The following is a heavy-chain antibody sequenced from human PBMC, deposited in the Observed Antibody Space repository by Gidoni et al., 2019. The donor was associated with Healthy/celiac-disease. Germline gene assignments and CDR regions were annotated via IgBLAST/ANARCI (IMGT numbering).Heavy chain of an antibody. V-gene: IGHV3-7*01. Sequence: GVVQPGGSLRLSCAASGFTFSSYWMSWVRQALGKGLEWVANIKQDGSEKYYVDSVKGRFTISRDNAKNSLYLQMNSLRAEDTAVYYCARDSFAFQWLDPFDYWGQGTLVTVSS. CDR3: ARDSFAFQWLDPFDY. J-gene: IGHJ4*02. CDR1: GFTFSSYW. D-gene: IGHD6-19*01. CDR2: IKQDGSEK.